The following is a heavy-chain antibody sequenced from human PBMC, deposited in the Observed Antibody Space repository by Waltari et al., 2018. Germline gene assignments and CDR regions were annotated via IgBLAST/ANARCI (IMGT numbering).Heavy chain of an antibody. D-gene: IGHD2-2*01. CDR3: ARRGAKYQLSQTRGIDY. CDR1: GGSFSGYY. Sequence: QVQLQQWGAGLLKPSETLSLTCAVYGGSFSGYYWSWIRHSPGRGLEWIGEINHSGRTNYNPSLKGGVTISVDTSKNQFSRKLSTVTAADTAVYYGARRGAKYQLSQTRGIDYWGQGTLVTVSS. J-gene: IGHJ4*02. V-gene: IGHV4-34*01. CDR2: INHSGRT.